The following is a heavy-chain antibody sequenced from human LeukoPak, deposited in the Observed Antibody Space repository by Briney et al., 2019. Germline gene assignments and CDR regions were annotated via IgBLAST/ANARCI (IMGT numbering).Heavy chain of an antibody. CDR2: ISGSGGST. CDR1: GFTFSSYA. Sequence: GGSLRLSCAASGFTFSSYAMSWVRQAPGKGLEWVSAISGSGGSTYYADSVKGRFTISRDNAKNSLYLQMNSLRAEDTAVYYCARDDYGDLGWFDPWGQGTLVTVSS. J-gene: IGHJ5*02. CDR3: ARDDYGDLGWFDP. V-gene: IGHV3-23*01. D-gene: IGHD4-17*01.